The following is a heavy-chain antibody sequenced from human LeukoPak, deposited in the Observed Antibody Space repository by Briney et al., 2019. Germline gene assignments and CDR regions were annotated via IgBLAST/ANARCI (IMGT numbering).Heavy chain of an antibody. CDR2: ISWNNGSI. CDR1: GFTFDDYA. V-gene: IGHV3-9*01. J-gene: IGHJ4*02. Sequence: GGSLRLSCAASGFTFDDYAMHWVRQAPGKGLEWVSGISWNNGSIGYADSVKGRFTISRDNAKNSLYLQMNSLRAEDTALYCCAKDTSYQLLYYFDYWGQGTLVTVSS. CDR3: AKDTSYQLLYYFDY. D-gene: IGHD2-2*01.